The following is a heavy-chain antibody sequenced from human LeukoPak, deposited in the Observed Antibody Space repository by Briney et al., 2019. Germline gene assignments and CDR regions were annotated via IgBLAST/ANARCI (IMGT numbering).Heavy chain of an antibody. J-gene: IGHJ5*02. CDR2: INHSGST. CDR1: GGSFSGYY. D-gene: IGHD5-18*01. CDR3: ARGKGYSYGYFWFDP. V-gene: IGHV4-34*01. Sequence: SETLSLTCAVYGGSFSGYYWSWIRQPPEKGLEWIGEINHSGSTNYNPSLKSRVTISVDTSKNRFSLKLSSVTAADTAVYYCARGKGYSYGYFWFDPWGQGTLVTVSS.